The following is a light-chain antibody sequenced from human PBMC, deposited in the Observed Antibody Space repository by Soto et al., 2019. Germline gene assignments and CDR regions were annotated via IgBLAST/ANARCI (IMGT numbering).Light chain of an antibody. CDR2: DAS. J-gene: IGKJ2*01. CDR1: QSVNNY. CDR3: QQRSNWPPMYT. Sequence: EIVLTQSPATLSLSPGERATLSCRASQSVNNYLAWYQQKPGQAPRLLIYDASNRATGIPARFSGGGSGTDFTLTISSLEPEDFAVYYCQQRSNWPPMYTFGQGTKLEIK. V-gene: IGKV3-11*01.